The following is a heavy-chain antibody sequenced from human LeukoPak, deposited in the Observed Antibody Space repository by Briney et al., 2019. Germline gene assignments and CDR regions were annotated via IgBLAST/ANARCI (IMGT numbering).Heavy chain of an antibody. D-gene: IGHD6-13*01. Sequence: PGGSLRLSCAASGFRFSSYAMSWVRQAPGKGLEWVSAISGSGVSTYYADSVKGRFTVSRDNSKNTLYLQMNSLRAEDTAVYYCAKRKEQQLDFDYWGQGTLVTVSS. CDR1: GFRFSSYA. J-gene: IGHJ4*02. CDR2: ISGSGVST. V-gene: IGHV3-23*01. CDR3: AKRKEQQLDFDY.